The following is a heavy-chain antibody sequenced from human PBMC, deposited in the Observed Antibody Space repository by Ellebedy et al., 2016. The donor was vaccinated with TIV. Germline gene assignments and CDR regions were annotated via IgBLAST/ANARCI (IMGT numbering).Heavy chain of an antibody. V-gene: IGHV4-34*01. CDR1: GGSFSVYY. CDR2: INHSGST. Sequence: MPSETLSLTCAVYGGSFSVYYWSWIRQPPGKGLEWIGEINHSGSTNYNPSLKSRVTVSVDTSKKWFSLKLSSVTAADTAVYYCARISSSSAYYFDYWGQGNLVTVSS. D-gene: IGHD6-6*01. CDR3: ARISSSSAYYFDY. J-gene: IGHJ4*02.